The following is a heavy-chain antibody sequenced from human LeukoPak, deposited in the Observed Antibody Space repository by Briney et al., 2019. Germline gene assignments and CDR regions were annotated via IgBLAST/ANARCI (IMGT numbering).Heavy chain of an antibody. Sequence: PGGSLRLSCAASGFTFSSYGMHWVRQAPGKGLEWVAAISYDGSNKYYADSVKGRFTISRDNSKNTLYLQMNSLRAEDTAVYYCANHNGGGDCYFRYWGQGTLVTVSS. CDR2: ISYDGSNK. J-gene: IGHJ4*02. CDR3: ANHNGGGDCYFRY. CDR1: GFTFSSYG. V-gene: IGHV3-30*18. D-gene: IGHD2-21*02.